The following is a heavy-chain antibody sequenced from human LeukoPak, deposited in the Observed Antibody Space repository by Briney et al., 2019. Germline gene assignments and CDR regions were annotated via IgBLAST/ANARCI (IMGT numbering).Heavy chain of an antibody. Sequence: SETLSLTCTVSGGSISSYYWSWIRQPPGKGLEWVGYIKYSGSTKYNTSLKSRVTRSVDTSKNQFSLKLSSVTAADTAVYYCARVKIKGGVTIFKEYHYMDVWGKGTTVTVSS. D-gene: IGHD3-3*01. J-gene: IGHJ6*03. CDR1: GGSISSYY. CDR2: IKYSGST. V-gene: IGHV4-59*01. CDR3: ARVKIKGGVTIFKEYHYMDV.